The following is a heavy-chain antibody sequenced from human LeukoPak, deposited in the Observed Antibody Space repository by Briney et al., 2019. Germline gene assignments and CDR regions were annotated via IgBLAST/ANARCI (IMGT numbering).Heavy chain of an antibody. Sequence: SETLSLTCAVYGGSFSGYYWSWIRQPPGKGLEWIGEINHSGSTNYNPSLKSRVTISVDTSKNQFSLKLSSVTAADTAVYYCASQDYYDSSGHRGWGQGTLVTVSS. J-gene: IGHJ4*02. D-gene: IGHD3-22*01. V-gene: IGHV4-34*01. CDR1: GGSFSGYY. CDR3: ASQDYYDSSGHRG. CDR2: INHSGST.